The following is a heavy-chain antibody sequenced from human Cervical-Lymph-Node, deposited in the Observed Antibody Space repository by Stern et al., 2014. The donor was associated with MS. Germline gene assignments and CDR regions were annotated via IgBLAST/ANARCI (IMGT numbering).Heavy chain of an antibody. J-gene: IGHJ6*02. Sequence: QVQLVESGAEVKKPGASVKVSCKASGYTFTSYAMHWVRQAPGQRLEWMGWINAGNGNTKYSQKFQGRVTITRDTSASTAYMELSSLRSEDTAVYYCARIGLTGTTQPGRRNGMDVWGQGTTVTVSS. CDR1: GYTFTSYA. CDR2: INAGNGNT. D-gene: IGHD1-7*01. V-gene: IGHV1-3*01. CDR3: ARIGLTGTTQPGRRNGMDV.